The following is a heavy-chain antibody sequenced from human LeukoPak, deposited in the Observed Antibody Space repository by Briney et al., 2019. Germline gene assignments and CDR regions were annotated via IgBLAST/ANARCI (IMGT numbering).Heavy chain of an antibody. V-gene: IGHV3-7*03. Sequence: PGGSLRLSCAASGFTFSSYWMSWVRQAPGKGLEWVANIKQDGSEKYYVDSVKGRFTISRDNAKNSLYLQMNSLRAEDTAVYYCAKEIYYDISIADYWGQGTLVTVSS. CDR1: GFTFSSYW. D-gene: IGHD3-22*01. CDR3: AKEIYYDISIADY. CDR2: IKQDGSEK. J-gene: IGHJ4*02.